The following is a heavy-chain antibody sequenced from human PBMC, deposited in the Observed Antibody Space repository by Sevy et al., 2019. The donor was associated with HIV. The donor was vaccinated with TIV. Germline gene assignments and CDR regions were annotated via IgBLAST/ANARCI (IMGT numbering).Heavy chain of an antibody. CDR2: IYGRGGVT. CDR1: GFTFTSYA. CDR3: AGGRYDSSGSFDALDI. D-gene: IGHD3-22*01. J-gene: IGHJ3*02. V-gene: IGHV3-23*01. Sequence: GGYLRLSCKPSGFTFTSYAMNWVRQAPGKGLEWISTIYGRGGVTYYADSVKGRFTVSRDKSNNTLYLQMNSLRTEDTTLYYCAGGRYDSSGSFDALDIWGQGTMVTVSS.